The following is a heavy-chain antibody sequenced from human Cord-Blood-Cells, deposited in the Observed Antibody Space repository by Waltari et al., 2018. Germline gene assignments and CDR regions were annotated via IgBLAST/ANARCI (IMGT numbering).Heavy chain of an antibody. Sequence: QVQLVQSGAEVKKPGSSVKVSCKASGGTFSSYAISWVRQAPGQGLEWMGGIIPIFGTANYAQKFQGRVTITADESTSTAYMELSSLRSEDTAVYYCARALRYCSSTSCYSWYYMDVWGKGTTVTVSS. V-gene: IGHV1-69*01. CDR2: IIPIFGTA. CDR3: ARALRYCSSTSCYSWYYMDV. D-gene: IGHD2-2*01. CDR1: GGTFSSYA. J-gene: IGHJ6*03.